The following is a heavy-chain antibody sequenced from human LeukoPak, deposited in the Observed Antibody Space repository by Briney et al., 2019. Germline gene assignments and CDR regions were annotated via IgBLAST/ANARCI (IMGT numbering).Heavy chain of an antibody. V-gene: IGHV4-59*08. CDR2: IYYSGST. CDR1: GGSISSYY. Sequence: SETLSLTCTVSGGSISSYYWSWIRQPPGKGLEWIGYIYYSGSTNYNPSLKSRVTKSVDTSKNQFSLKLSSVTAADTAVYYCARHRFRYDYFDYWGQGTLVTVSS. CDR3: ARHRFRYDYFDY. J-gene: IGHJ4*02. D-gene: IGHD3-10*01.